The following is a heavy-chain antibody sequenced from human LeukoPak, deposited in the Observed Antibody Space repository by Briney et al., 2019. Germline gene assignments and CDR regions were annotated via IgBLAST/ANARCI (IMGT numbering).Heavy chain of an antibody. CDR1: GGSISSYY. J-gene: IGHJ4*02. Sequence: SETLSLTCTVFGGSISSYYWSWIRQPPGRGLEWLGYISYSGSTSYNPSLKSRVTISLGTSRNQFSLKLTSVTAADTAVYYCANYERDGKRGFYFDYWGQGTLVTVSS. CDR3: ANYERDGKRGFYFDY. V-gene: IGHV4-59*08. D-gene: IGHD3-3*01. CDR2: ISYSGST.